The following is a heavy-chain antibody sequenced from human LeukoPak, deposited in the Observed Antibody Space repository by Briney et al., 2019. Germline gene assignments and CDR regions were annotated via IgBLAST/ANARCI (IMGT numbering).Heavy chain of an antibody. J-gene: IGHJ6*03. D-gene: IGHD3-16*02. Sequence: GASVKVSCKASGYTFTSYDINWVRQATGQGLEWMGWMNPNSGNTGYAQKFQGRVTITRNTSISTAYMELSSLRSEDTAVYYCARGGRYLNYYYYMDVWGKGTTVTISS. CDR2: MNPNSGNT. CDR3: ARGGRYLNYYYYMDV. V-gene: IGHV1-8*01. CDR1: GYTFTSYD.